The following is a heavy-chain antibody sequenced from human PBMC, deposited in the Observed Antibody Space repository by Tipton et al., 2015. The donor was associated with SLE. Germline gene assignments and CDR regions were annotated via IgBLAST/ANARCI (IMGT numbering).Heavy chain of an antibody. V-gene: IGHV4-39*07. D-gene: IGHD3-10*01. CDR2: IYYSGST. J-gene: IGHJ4*02. CDR3: ARAGRYYYGSGTFDY. CDR1: GGSISSGSYY. Sequence: TLSLTCTVSGGSISSGSYYWSWIRQPPGKGLEWIGGIYYSGSTYYNPSLKSRVTISVDTSKNQFSLKLSSVTAADTAVYYCARAGRYYYGSGTFDYWGQGTLVTVSS.